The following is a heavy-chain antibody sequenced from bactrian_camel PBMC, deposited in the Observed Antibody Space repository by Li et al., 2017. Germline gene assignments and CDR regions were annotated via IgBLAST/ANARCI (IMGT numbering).Heavy chain of an antibody. V-gene: IGHV3-3*01. D-gene: IGHD7*01. CDR2: IRKSGGET. CDR1: GHSRGSNC. CDR3: AADCRGPRWRFEYGY. J-gene: IGHJ4*01. Sequence: HVQLVESGGGSVQPGGSLRLSCVLSGHSRGSNCVGWYRLPPGRAPAEREGIAAIRKSGGETRYHDSVKGRFTISHDNAKNSLYLQMNSLKPEDTAMYYCAADCRGPRWRFEYGYWGQGTQVTVS.